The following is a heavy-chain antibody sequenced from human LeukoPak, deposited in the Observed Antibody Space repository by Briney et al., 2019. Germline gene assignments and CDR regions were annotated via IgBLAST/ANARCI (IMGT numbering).Heavy chain of an antibody. V-gene: IGHV4-39*01. J-gene: IGHJ6*02. CDR2: IYYSGTT. D-gene: IGHD6-13*01. CDR1: GGSISSSSYY. Sequence: SETLSLTCTVSGGSISSSSYYWAWIRQPPGKGLEWIGSIYYSGTTYYNPSLKSRVTIPVDTSENQFSLKLSSVTAADTAVYYCARLVQYSSSWYDQFGYYYYGMDVWGQGTTVTVSS. CDR3: ARLVQYSSSWYDQFGYYYYGMDV.